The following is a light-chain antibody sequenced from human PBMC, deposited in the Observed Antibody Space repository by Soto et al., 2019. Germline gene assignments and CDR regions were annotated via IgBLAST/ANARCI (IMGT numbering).Light chain of an antibody. J-gene: IGLJ1*01. CDR3: AAWDYNLNAYV. Sequence: QSVLTQPPSASGTPGQRVTISCSGSSSNIGSNTVNWYQQLPGTAPKVLIYSNNQRPSGVPDRFSGSKSETSASLAISGLQSEDEADYYCAAWDYNLNAYVFGIGTKV. CDR2: SNN. CDR1: SSNIGSNT. V-gene: IGLV1-44*01.